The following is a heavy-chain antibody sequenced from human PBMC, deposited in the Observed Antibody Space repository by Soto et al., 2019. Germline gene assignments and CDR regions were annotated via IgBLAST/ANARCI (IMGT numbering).Heavy chain of an antibody. CDR1: GFTVSSNY. V-gene: IGHV3-53*01. CDR2: IYSGGST. CDR3: AKHYGVPGYAFDI. D-gene: IGHD4-17*01. J-gene: IGHJ3*02. Sequence: VPLVESGGGLIQPGGSLRLSCAASGFTVSSNYMSWVRQAPGKGLEWVSVIYSGGSTYYADSVKGRFTISRDNSKNTLYLQMNSLRAEDTAVYYCAKHYGVPGYAFDIWGQGTMVTVSS.